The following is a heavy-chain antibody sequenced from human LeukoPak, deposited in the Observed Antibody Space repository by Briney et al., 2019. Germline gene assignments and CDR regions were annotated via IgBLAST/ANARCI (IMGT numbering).Heavy chain of an antibody. Sequence: AGGSLRLSCAASGFTFSSYAMSWVRQAPGKGLEWVSAISGSGGSTYYADSVKGRFTISRDNPKNTLYLQMNSLRAEDTAVYYCAKGIAAAGYSPLDYWGQGTLVTVSS. J-gene: IGHJ4*02. V-gene: IGHV3-23*01. CDR1: GFTFSSYA. D-gene: IGHD6-13*01. CDR3: AKGIAAAGYSPLDY. CDR2: ISGSGGST.